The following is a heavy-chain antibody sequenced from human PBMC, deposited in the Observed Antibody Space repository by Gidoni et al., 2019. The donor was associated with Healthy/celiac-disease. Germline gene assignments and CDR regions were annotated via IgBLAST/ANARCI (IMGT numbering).Heavy chain of an antibody. V-gene: IGHV3-11*01. CDR1: GFTVSDYY. CDR3: ARDRGDFWSGYSLNYYYYYCMDV. J-gene: IGHJ6*03. CDR2: IISSVSTI. D-gene: IGHD3-3*01. Sequence: QVQLVESGGGLVKPGGALRLACVAYGFTVSDYYMSRISQAPGKGLVWVSYIISSVSTIYYAASVKGRFTISRDNAKTSLYLQMNSLRAEDTAVYYCARDRGDFWSGYSLNYYYYYCMDVWGKGTTVTVSS.